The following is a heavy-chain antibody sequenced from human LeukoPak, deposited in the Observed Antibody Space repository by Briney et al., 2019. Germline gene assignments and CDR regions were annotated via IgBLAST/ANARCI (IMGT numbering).Heavy chain of an antibody. CDR3: ARASHGDYGSPDY. V-gene: IGHV4-59*01. CDR1: GGSISSYY. J-gene: IGHJ4*02. CDR2: IYYSGST. D-gene: IGHD4-17*01. Sequence: SETLSLTCTVSGGSISSYYWSWIRQPPGKGLEWIGYIYYSGSTNYNPSLKSRVTISVDTSKNQFSLKLSSVTAADTAVYYCARASHGDYGSPDYWGQGTLVTVSS.